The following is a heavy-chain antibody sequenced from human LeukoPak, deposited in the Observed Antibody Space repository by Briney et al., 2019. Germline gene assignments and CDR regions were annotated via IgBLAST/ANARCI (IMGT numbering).Heavy chain of an antibody. D-gene: IGHD1-26*01. CDR2: IYYSGST. V-gene: IGHV4-39*01. Sequence: SETLSLTCTVSGGSISSSSYYWGWIRQPPGKGLEWIGSIYYSGSTYYNPSLKSRVTISVDTSKNQFSLKLSSVTAADTAVYYCARHQTIVGARPMEGTRTNWFDPWGQGTLDTVSS. CDR3: ARHQTIVGARPMEGTRTNWFDP. J-gene: IGHJ5*02. CDR1: GGSISSSSYY.